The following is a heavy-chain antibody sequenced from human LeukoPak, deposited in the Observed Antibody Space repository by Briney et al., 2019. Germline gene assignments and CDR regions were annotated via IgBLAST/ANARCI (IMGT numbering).Heavy chain of an antibody. Sequence: ASVKVSCKTSGYNFPGYDIHWVRQAPGHGPEWMGFINPNNGGTEYAQRFQGRVTMTRDTSISTAFMELSGLRSDDTAVYYCARGIPSFTLFGVVIYWGQGTAVTVSS. V-gene: IGHV1-2*02. D-gene: IGHD3-3*01. CDR2: INPNNGGT. CDR3: ARGIPSFTLFGVVIY. CDR1: GYNFPGYD. J-gene: IGHJ4*02.